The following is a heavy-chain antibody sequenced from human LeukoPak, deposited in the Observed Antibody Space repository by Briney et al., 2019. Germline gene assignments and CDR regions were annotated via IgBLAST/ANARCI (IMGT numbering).Heavy chain of an antibody. CDR3: ARHERVRGFDI. V-gene: IGHV5-51*01. J-gene: IGHJ3*02. D-gene: IGHD1-1*01. CDR2: IYPGDSDT. CDR1: GYSFTSSW. Sequence: GESLRISCKGSGYSFTSSWIGWVRQMPGKGLEWMGIIYPGDSDTRYSPSFQGQVTISADKYISTAYLQWTSLKASDTAMYYCARHERVRGFDIWGQGTMVTVSS.